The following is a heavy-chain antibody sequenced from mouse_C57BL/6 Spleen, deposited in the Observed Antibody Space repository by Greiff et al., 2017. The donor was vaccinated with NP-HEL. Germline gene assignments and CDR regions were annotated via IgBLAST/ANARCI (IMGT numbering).Heavy chain of an antibody. CDR3: ARVTTVVATDY. J-gene: IGHJ2*01. V-gene: IGHV1-26*01. CDR1: GYTFTDYY. Sequence: EVQLQQSGPELVKPGASVKISCKASGYTFTDYYMNWVKQSHGKSLEWIGDINPNNGGTSYNQKFKGKATLTVDTSSSPAYMELRSLTSEASAVYYCARVTTVVATDYWGQGTTLTVSS. CDR2: INPNNGGT. D-gene: IGHD1-1*01.